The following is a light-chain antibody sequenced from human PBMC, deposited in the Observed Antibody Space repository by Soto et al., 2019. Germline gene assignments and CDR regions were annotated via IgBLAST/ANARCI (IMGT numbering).Light chain of an antibody. CDR2: GAS. CDR3: QQYGSSLFT. V-gene: IGKV3-20*01. J-gene: IGKJ3*01. CDR1: QSVSSSY. Sequence: EILLTQSPGTLSLSPGERATLSCRASQSVSSSYLAWYQQKPGQAPRLLIYGASSRATGIPDRFSGSGSGTDFTITISRMEPEDFAVYYCQQYGSSLFTFGPGTKVDIK.